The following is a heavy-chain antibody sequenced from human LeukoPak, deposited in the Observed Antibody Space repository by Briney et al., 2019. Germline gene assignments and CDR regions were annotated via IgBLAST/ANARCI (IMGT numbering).Heavy chain of an antibody. CDR1: GGSISSYY. D-gene: IGHD6-19*01. Sequence: SETLSLTCTVSGGSISSYYWSWIRQPPGKGLEWIGYIYYSGSTNYNPSLKSRVTISVDTSKNQFSLKLSSVTAADTAVYHCAREMAVAGTGPSYYYYYMDVWGKGTTVTVSS. CDR3: AREMAVAGTGPSYYYYYMDV. J-gene: IGHJ6*03. V-gene: IGHV4-59*01. CDR2: IYYSGST.